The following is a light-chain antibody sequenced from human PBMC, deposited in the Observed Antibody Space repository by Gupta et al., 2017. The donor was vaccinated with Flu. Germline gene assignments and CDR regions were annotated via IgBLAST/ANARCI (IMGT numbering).Light chain of an antibody. J-gene: IGKJ2*01. Sequence: PSSLSASVGDRVTITCRASQNITNYLNWYQQKPGKVPNLLIYATSTLQSGVPSRFSGTGSGTXFTLTIXELQPEDFATYYCQQTYTTPHTFGXGTKIEIK. CDR1: QNITNY. CDR2: ATS. V-gene: IGKV1-39*01. CDR3: QQTYTTPHT.